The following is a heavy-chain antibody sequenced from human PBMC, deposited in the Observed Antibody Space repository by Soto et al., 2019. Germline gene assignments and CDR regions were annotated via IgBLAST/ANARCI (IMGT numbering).Heavy chain of an antibody. D-gene: IGHD6-19*01. V-gene: IGHV3-48*02. CDR2: ITSDTNTI. CDR1: GFSFSIYS. J-gene: IGHJ4*02. CDR3: ARSVEGHFDY. Sequence: EVQLVESGGGLVHPGGSLRLSCAASGFSFSIYSMNWVRQAPGKGLEWSAYITSDTNTIKYADSVKGRFTISRDNAKNSVYLQMNSLRDEDTAVYYCARSVEGHFDYWGQGTVVTVSS.